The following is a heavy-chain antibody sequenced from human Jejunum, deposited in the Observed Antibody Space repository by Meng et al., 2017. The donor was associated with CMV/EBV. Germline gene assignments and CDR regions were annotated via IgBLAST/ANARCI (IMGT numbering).Heavy chain of an antibody. D-gene: IGHD1-1*01. Sequence: QVQLVQSGAEGKKPGASVKVSCKASGYTFTGYYIHWVRQAPGQGLEWMGWINPNTGGTKYAQKFQGWVTLTRDTSISTAYMELSRLRSDDTAVYYCARGRYELIWGLFDPWGQGTLVTVSS. CDR3: ARGRYELIWGLFDP. J-gene: IGHJ5*02. CDR1: GYTFTGYY. V-gene: IGHV1-2*04. CDR2: INPNTGGT.